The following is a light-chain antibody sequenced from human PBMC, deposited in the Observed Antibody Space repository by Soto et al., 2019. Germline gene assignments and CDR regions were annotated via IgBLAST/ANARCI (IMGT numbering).Light chain of an antibody. CDR3: QQRGRWPI. V-gene: IGKV3-11*01. J-gene: IGKJ5*01. Sequence: EIVLTQSPATLSLSPGERSTLSVRASQSVSIYLAWYQQKPGQAPRLLIYEASNRATGIRAGFSGSGSVTEFALAIRIGESVEFAVYFGQQRGRWPIVGPGTRLEIK. CDR1: QSVSIY. CDR2: EAS.